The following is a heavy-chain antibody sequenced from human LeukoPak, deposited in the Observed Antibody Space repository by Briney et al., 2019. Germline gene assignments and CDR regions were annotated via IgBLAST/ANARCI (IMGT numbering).Heavy chain of an antibody. CDR1: GFTFSSYG. Sequence: GGSLRLSCAASGFTFSSYGMHWVRQAPGKGLEWVTFMRYDGNNKYYADSVKGRFTISRDTSKNTLYLQMNSLRAEDTAVYYCAKSQGKSYYDSSGSMDYWGQGTLVTVSS. J-gene: IGHJ4*02. CDR2: MRYDGNNK. CDR3: AKSQGKSYYDSSGSMDY. V-gene: IGHV3-30*02. D-gene: IGHD3-22*01.